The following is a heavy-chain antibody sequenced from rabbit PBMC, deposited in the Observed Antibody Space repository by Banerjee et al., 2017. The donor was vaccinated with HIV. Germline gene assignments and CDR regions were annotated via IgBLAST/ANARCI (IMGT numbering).Heavy chain of an antibody. CDR1: GFSFSSIYY. D-gene: IGHD2-1*01. Sequence: QSLEESGGDLVKPEGSLTLTCTASGFSFSSIYYMCWVRQAPGKGLEWIGCIYTSSGSTYYASWAKGRFTISKTSSTTVTLQMTSLTAADTATYFCARGPGMAVIPYFTLWGPGTLVTVS. J-gene: IGHJ4*01. CDR2: IYTSSGST. V-gene: IGHV1S40*01. CDR3: ARGPGMAVIPYFTL.